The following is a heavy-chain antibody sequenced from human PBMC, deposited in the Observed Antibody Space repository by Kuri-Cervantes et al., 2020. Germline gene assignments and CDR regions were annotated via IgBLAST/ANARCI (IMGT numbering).Heavy chain of an antibody. CDR3: ATGAQWLVPH. CDR2: INPSGGST. D-gene: IGHD6-19*01. V-gene: IGHV1-46*01. J-gene: IGHJ4*02. CDR1: GYTFTSYY. Sequence: ASVKVSCKASGYTFTSYYMHWVRQAPGQGLEWMGIINPSGGSTSYAQKFQGRVTMTRNASISTAYMELSSLRSEDTAVYYCATGAQWLVPHWGQGTLVTVSS.